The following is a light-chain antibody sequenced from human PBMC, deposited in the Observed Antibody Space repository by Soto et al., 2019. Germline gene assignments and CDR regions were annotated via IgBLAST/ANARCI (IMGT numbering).Light chain of an antibody. V-gene: IGKV1-12*01. CDR2: SAS. CDR1: QGFSTW. CDR3: QQANSFPRT. J-gene: IGKJ4*01. Sequence: DIQMTQSPSSVSASVGDRVTITCRASQGFSTWLAWYRRKPGRAPDLLIYSASSLHSGVPSRFSGSGSGTDFTLTISSLQPEDFATYYCQQANSFPRTFGGGTEVEIK.